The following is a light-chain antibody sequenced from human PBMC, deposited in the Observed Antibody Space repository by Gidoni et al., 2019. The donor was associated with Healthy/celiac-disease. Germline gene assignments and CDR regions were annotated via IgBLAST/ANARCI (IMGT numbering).Light chain of an antibody. Sequence: SYELTQPPLGFVSPGQTASITCSGDQLGDKYACWYQQKPGQSPVLVIYQDSKRPSGIPERFSGSNSGNTATLTISGTQAMDEADYYCQAWDSSTAVFGTGTKVTVL. CDR2: QDS. J-gene: IGLJ1*01. V-gene: IGLV3-1*01. CDR1: QLGDKY. CDR3: QAWDSSTAV.